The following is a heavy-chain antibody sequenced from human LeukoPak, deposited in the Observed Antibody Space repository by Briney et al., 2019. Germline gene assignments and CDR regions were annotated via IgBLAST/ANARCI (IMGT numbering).Heavy chain of an antibody. Sequence: PGGSLRLSCAASGFTFSSYSMNWVRQAPGKGLEWVSSISSSSSYIYYADSVKGRFTISRDNAKNSLYLQMNSLRVEDTAVYYCARARYSSGWTIDYWGQGTLVTVSS. CDR2: ISSSSSYI. D-gene: IGHD6-19*01. J-gene: IGHJ4*02. CDR3: ARARYSSGWTIDY. CDR1: GFTFSSYS. V-gene: IGHV3-21*01.